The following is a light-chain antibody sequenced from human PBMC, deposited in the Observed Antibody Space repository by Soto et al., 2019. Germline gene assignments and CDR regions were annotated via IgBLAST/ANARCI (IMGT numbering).Light chain of an antibody. CDR1: SSNIGTYT. V-gene: IGLV1-44*01. Sequence: QSVLTQPPSVSGTPGQRVTISCSGGSSNIGTYTVNWYQQLPETAPKLLIYTDYQRPSGVPDRFSGSKSGTSASLAISGLQSEDEADYYCASWDDSLHGGGFGGGTKLTVL. J-gene: IGLJ3*02. CDR3: ASWDDSLHGGG. CDR2: TDY.